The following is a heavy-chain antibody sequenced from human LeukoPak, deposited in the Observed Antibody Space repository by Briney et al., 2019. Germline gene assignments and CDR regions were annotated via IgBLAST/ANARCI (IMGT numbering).Heavy chain of an antibody. V-gene: IGHV3-30*02. D-gene: IGHD3-3*01. CDR2: IRYDGSNK. CDR3: AKSITTFGVAPYYYYMDV. Sequence: GGSLRLPCAASGFTFSSYGMHWGRQAPGKGVERVAVIRYDGSNKYYADSGKGRFTISRDNSKNTLYLQMNSLRAEDTAVYYCAKSITTFGVAPYYYYMDVWGKGTTVTVSS. J-gene: IGHJ6*03. CDR1: GFTFSSYG.